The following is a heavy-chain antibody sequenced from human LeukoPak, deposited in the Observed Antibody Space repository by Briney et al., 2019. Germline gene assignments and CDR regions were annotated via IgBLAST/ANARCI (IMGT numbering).Heavy chain of an antibody. D-gene: IGHD6-6*01. Sequence: ASVKVSCKASGYTFPSCFMHWVRQAPGQWLEWMGIINPTGGSTTYAQKFQGRVTMTRDTSTSTVYMELSSLRSDDTAVYYCARTAARRFDYWGQGTLVTVSS. V-gene: IGHV1-46*01. CDR3: ARTAARRFDY. CDR1: GYTFPSCF. J-gene: IGHJ4*02. CDR2: INPTGGST.